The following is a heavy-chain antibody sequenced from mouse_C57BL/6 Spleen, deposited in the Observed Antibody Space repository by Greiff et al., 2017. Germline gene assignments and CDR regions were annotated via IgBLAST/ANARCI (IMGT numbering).Heavy chain of an antibody. Sequence: EVNLVESGPELVKPGASVKMSCKASGYTFTDYNMHWVKQSHGKSLEWIGYINPNNGGTSYNQKFKGKATLTVNKSSSTAYMELRSLTSEDSAVYYCAGWGYYAMDYWGQGTSVTVSS. J-gene: IGHJ4*01. CDR3: AGWGYYAMDY. V-gene: IGHV1-22*01. CDR2: INPNNGGT. CDR1: GYTFTDYN.